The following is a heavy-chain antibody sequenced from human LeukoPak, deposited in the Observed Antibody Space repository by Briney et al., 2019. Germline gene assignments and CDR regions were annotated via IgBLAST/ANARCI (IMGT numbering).Heavy chain of an antibody. Sequence: PGRSLRLSCAASGFTFSNYGMHWVRQAPGKGLEWVAVIWYDGSNKYYADSVKGRFTISRDNSKKSLFLQMNSLRAEDTAIYYCARQNTPHGNFDYWGQGTLDTVSS. CDR2: IWYDGSNK. CDR3: ARQNTPHGNFDY. CDR1: GFTFSNYG. D-gene: IGHD5-24*01. V-gene: IGHV3-33*01. J-gene: IGHJ4*02.